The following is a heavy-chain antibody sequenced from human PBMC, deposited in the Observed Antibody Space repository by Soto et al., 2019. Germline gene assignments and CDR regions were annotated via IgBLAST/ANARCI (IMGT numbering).Heavy chain of an antibody. V-gene: IGHV3-30*03. Sequence: GGYLRLSCAVSGFTVSSYGMHWVRQAPGKGLEWVAVISRDGGTKYYADSVKGRFTISRDNSRNTLFLEMNSLRSDDMAVYYCTGEVASGYWGQGTLVTVSS. J-gene: IGHJ4*02. D-gene: IGHD2-8*02. CDR2: ISRDGGTK. CDR1: GFTVSSYG. CDR3: TGEVASGY.